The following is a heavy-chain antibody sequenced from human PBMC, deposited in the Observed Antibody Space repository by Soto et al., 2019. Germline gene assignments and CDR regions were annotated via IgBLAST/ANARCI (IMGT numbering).Heavy chain of an antibody. D-gene: IGHD5-12*01. Sequence: QVQLVQAGAEVKKPGSSVKVSCKASGGTFSSYAISWVRQAPGQGLEWMGGIIPIFGTANYAQKFQGRVTITADESTSTAYMELSSLRSEDTAVYYCARAHSGYDSYYYYGMDVWGQGTPVTVSS. J-gene: IGHJ6*02. CDR3: ARAHSGYDSYYYYGMDV. CDR2: IIPIFGTA. CDR1: GGTFSSYA. V-gene: IGHV1-69*01.